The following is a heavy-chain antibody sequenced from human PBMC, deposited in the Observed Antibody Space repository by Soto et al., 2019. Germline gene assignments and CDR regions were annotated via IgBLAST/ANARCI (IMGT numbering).Heavy chain of an antibody. J-gene: IGHJ6*02. CDR1: GGTFSSYA. D-gene: IGHD2-2*01. V-gene: IGHV1-69*01. CDR2: IIPIFGTA. CDR3: ARSLVGYCSSTSCQNYYYYGMDV. Sequence: QVQLVQSGAEVKKPGSSVKVSCKASGGTFSSYAISWVRQAPGQGLEWMGGIIPIFGTANYAQKFQGRVTITADESTSTAYMELSSLRSEDTAVYYCARSLVGYCSSTSCQNYYYYGMDVWGQGTTFTVSS.